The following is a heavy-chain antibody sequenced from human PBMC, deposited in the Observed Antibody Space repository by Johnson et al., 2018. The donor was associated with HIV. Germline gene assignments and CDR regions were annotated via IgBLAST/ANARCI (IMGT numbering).Heavy chain of an antibody. CDR3: ARAHDAFYI. CDR2: LNWKGDKT. V-gene: IGHV3-20*04. Sequence: VQLVESGGSVVRPGGSLRLSCAASGFIFDDYGMSWVRQAPGKGLEWVAGLNWKGDKTGYADSVKGRFTISRVNAKNSLYLQMNSLRAEDTALYYCARAHDAFYIWGQGTMVTVSS. CDR1: GFIFDDYG. J-gene: IGHJ3*02.